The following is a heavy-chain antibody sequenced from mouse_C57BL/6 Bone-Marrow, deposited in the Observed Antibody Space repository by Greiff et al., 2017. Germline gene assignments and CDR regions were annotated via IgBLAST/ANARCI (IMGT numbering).Heavy chain of an antibody. CDR1: GYTFTSYW. V-gene: IGHV1-52*01. Sequence: QVQLQQPGAELVRPGSSVKLSCTASGYTFTSYWMHWVKQRPIPGLEWIGNIDPSDSEPHYNQKFKDKATLTVDKSSSTAYMQLSSLTSEDSAVYDCAREDGYDGGYCDVWGTGTTVTVSS. CDR2: IDPSDSEP. D-gene: IGHD2-2*01. CDR3: AREDGYDGGYCDV. J-gene: IGHJ1*03.